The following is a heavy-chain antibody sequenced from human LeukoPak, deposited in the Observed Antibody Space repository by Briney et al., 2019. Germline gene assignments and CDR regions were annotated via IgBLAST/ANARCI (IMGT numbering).Heavy chain of an antibody. CDR1: LPSITSYH. Sequence: SETLSLTCTVSLPSITSYHWSWIRQPPGEGLEGIGYIYYSWSTNSNPSLNVRVTISIHTSKHHISLNLNSVTSPDPVVFFCARAGSSSSWYRXWGQGTLVTV. CDR2: IYYSWST. D-gene: IGHD6-13*01. CDR3: ARAGSSSSWYRX. J-gene: IGHJ4*02. V-gene: IGHV4-59*01.